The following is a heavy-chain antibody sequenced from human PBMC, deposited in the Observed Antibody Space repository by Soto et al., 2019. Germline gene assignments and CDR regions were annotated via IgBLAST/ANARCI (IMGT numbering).Heavy chain of an antibody. CDR1: DFTFGTYV. D-gene: IGHD3-22*01. CDR3: AREMIPMIMGGMSALDV. V-gene: IGHV3-30*04. Sequence: QVQLVESGGGVVQPERSQRLSCAASDFTFGTYVMHWVRQAPGKALEWVALISFDGSSQYYADSVKGRFTISRDNSRNTMYLQMNSLRPEDKAVYYCAREMIPMIMGGMSALDVWGHGTTVTVS. CDR2: ISFDGSSQ. J-gene: IGHJ6*02.